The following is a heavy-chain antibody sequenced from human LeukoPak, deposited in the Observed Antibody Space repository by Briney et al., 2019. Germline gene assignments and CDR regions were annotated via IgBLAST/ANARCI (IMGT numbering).Heavy chain of an antibody. V-gene: IGHV3-74*01. CDR2: INSDGSTT. CDR3: AKQLGYCSDGSCYFPY. CDR1: GFTFSSYW. Sequence: GGSLRLSCAASGFTFSSYWMHWVRQAPGEGLMWVSRINSDGSTTNYADSVKGRFTISRDNAENTLYLQMNSLRAEDTAVYYCAKQLGYCSDGSCYFPYWGQGTLVTVSS. J-gene: IGHJ4*02. D-gene: IGHD2-15*01.